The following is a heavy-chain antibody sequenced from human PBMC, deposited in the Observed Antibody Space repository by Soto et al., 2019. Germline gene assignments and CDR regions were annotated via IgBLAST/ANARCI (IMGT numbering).Heavy chain of an antibody. CDR2: ISGSGGST. D-gene: IGHD3-3*01. CDR3: AKTVYYDFWSGYYVGAFDI. J-gene: IGHJ3*02. CDR1: GFTFSSYA. Sequence: GGSLRLSCAASGFTFSSYAMSWVRQAPGKGLEWVSAISGSGGSTYYADSVKGRFTISRDNSKNTLYLQMNSLRAEDTAVYYCAKTVYYDFWSGYYVGAFDIWGQGTMVTVSS. V-gene: IGHV3-23*01.